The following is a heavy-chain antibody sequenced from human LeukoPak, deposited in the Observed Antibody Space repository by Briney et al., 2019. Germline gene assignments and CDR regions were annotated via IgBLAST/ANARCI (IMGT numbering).Heavy chain of an antibody. D-gene: IGHD3-22*01. Sequence: SGTLSLTCAVSGGSISSSNWWSWVRQPPGKGLEWIGEIYHSGSTNYNPSLKSRVTISVDKSKNQFSLKLSSVTAADTAVYYCARRGPYYYDSSSYPDYWGQGTLVTVSS. J-gene: IGHJ4*02. CDR3: ARRGPYYYDSSSYPDY. CDR1: GGSISSSNW. V-gene: IGHV4-4*02. CDR2: IYHSGST.